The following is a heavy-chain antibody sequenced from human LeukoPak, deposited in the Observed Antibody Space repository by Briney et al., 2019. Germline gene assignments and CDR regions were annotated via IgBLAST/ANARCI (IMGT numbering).Heavy chain of an antibody. CDR1: GFTFSSYA. CDR3: AKEPASGSCFDY. CDR2: ISGSGSST. Sequence: AGGSLRLSCAASGFTFSSYAMSWVRQAPGKGLEWVSAISGSGSSTYYADSVKGRFTISRDNSKNTLYLQMNSLRAEDTALYYCAKEPASGSCFDYWGQGTLVTVSS. V-gene: IGHV3-23*01. D-gene: IGHD3-10*01. J-gene: IGHJ4*02.